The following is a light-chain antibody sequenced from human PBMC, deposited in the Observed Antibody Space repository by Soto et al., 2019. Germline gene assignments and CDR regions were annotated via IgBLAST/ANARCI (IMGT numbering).Light chain of an antibody. CDR2: DVS. J-gene: IGLJ1*01. Sequence: QYALTQPASVSGSPGQSITISCTGTSSDVGGYHYVSWYQHHPGKAPKLMIYDVSTRPSGVSNRFSGSKSGNTASLTISGLQAEDEADYYCHSYTSSTTYVFGTGTKLTVL. CDR3: HSYTSSTTYV. V-gene: IGLV2-14*03. CDR1: SSDVGGYHY.